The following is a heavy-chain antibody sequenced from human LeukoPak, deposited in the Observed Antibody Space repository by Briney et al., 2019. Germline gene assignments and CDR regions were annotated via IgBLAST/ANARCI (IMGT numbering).Heavy chain of an antibody. V-gene: IGHV3-53*01. D-gene: IGHD1-1*01. CDR2: IYSGAGGGGT. CDR3: ARDSTATGYFDS. J-gene: IGHJ4*02. Sequence: GGSLRPSCAASGFIVSSNYMSWVRQAPGKGLEWVSVIYSGAGGGGTYYADSVKGRFTISRDNSKNTLYLQMSSLRAEDTAVYYCARDSTATGYFDSWGQGTLVTVSS. CDR1: GFIVSSNY.